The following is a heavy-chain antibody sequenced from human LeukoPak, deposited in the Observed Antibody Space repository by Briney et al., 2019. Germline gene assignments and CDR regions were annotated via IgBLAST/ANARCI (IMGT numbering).Heavy chain of an antibody. D-gene: IGHD6-6*01. CDR1: GFSFRSHG. CDR3: ARQYQAARPLFDY. V-gene: IGHV3-30*19. J-gene: IGHJ4*02. Sequence: GGSLRLSCAASGFSFRSHGMHWVRQAPGKGLEWVTFVNSDASDKYYTDSVKGRFTISRDNSKNTLYLDMNSLRVEDTAVYYCARQYQAARPLFDYWGQGTLVTVSS. CDR2: VNSDASDK.